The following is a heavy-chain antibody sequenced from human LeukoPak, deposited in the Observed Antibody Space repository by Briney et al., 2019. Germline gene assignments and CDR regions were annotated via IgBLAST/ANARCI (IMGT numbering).Heavy chain of an antibody. CDR2: INPNSGGT. D-gene: IGHD5-12*01. J-gene: IGHJ4*02. Sequence: ASVKVSCKDSVYIFTGYYMHCVRKAPGQGLEWMGWINPNSGGTNYAQNFQGRVTMTRDTSISTAYMELSRLRSDDTAVYYCARDLSWLLDYWGQGTLVTVSS. CDR3: ARDLSWLLDY. V-gene: IGHV1-2*02. CDR1: VYIFTGYY.